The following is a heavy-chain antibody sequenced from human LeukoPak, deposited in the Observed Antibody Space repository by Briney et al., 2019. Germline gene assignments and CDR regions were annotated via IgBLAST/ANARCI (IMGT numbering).Heavy chain of an antibody. CDR3: ARDVDTAMDY. Sequence: PGGSLRLSCAASGFTFSSYSMNWVRQAPGKGLEWVSYISSSGSTIYYADSVKGRFTISRDNAKNSLYLQMNSLRAEDTAVYYCARDVDTAMDYWGQGTLVTVSS. V-gene: IGHV3-48*04. CDR1: GFTFSSYS. D-gene: IGHD5-18*01. J-gene: IGHJ4*02. CDR2: ISSSGSTI.